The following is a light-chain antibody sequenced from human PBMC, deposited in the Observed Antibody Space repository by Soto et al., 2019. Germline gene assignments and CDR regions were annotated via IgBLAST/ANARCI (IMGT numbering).Light chain of an antibody. Sequence: QSVLTQPPSASGTPGQRVTLSCSGSSSNIETNTVSWYQQLPGTAPKLLIYTNNQRPSGVPDRFSGSKSGTSASLAISWLQSEDDSDYYCAAWDDSLNGWVFGGGTKLTVL. CDR2: TNN. J-gene: IGLJ3*02. CDR1: SSNIETNT. V-gene: IGLV1-44*01. CDR3: AAWDDSLNGWV.